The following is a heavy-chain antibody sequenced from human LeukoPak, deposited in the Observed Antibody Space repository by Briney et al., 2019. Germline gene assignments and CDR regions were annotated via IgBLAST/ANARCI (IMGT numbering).Heavy chain of an antibody. CDR1: GFTFSTYV. D-gene: IGHD3-10*01. Sequence: QPGGSLRLSCAASGFTFSTYVMSWVRQAPGKGLEYLSLITGNGDNTYYADSVKGRFTISRDNSKTTLYLQMNSLRVGDTALYYCAKGRYPGSGSYLNSIGYWGQGTLVTVSS. CDR3: AKGRYPGSGSYLNSIGY. CDR2: ITGNGDNT. V-gene: IGHV3-23*01. J-gene: IGHJ4*02.